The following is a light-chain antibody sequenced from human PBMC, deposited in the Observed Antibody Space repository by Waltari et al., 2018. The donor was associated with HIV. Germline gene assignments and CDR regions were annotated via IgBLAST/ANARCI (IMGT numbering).Light chain of an antibody. CDR2: INN. Sequence: QSVLTQPPSASGTPGQRVTISCSGSSSHIGSNTVNWYQQLPGTAPKLLIYINNQRPSGVPDRFSGSKSGTSASLAISGLQSEDEADYYCAAWDDSLNGVVFGGGTKLTV. CDR1: SSHIGSNT. CDR3: AAWDDSLNGVV. V-gene: IGLV1-44*01. J-gene: IGLJ2*01.